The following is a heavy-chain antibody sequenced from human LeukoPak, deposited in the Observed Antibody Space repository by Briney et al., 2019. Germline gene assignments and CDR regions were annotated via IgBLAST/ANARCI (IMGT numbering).Heavy chain of an antibody. J-gene: IGHJ4*02. D-gene: IGHD6-19*01. CDR2: IIPIFGTA. CDR3: VRGSLLAVAGTGENGY. V-gene: IGHV1-69*05. Sequence: GASVKVSCKASGGTFSSYAISWVRQAPGQGLEWMGGIIPIFGTANYAQKFQGRVTITTDESTSTAYMELSSLRSEDTAVYYCVRGSLLAVAGTGENGYWGQGTLVTVSS. CDR1: GGTFSSYA.